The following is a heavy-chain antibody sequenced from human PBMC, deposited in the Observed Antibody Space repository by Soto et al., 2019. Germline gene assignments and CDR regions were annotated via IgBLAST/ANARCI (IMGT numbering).Heavy chain of an antibody. CDR3: ARSPEWFLPDDGFDY. D-gene: IGHD3-3*01. Sequence: PSETLALTCAVSGGSISSSDWWTWVRQPPGKGLEWIGEISDSGSTNYNPSLKSRVTISIDKSRNQFSLQLTSVTAADTAVYYCARSPEWFLPDDGFDYWGQGTLVTVSS. CDR1: GGSISSSDW. J-gene: IGHJ4*02. CDR2: ISDSGST. V-gene: IGHV4-4*02.